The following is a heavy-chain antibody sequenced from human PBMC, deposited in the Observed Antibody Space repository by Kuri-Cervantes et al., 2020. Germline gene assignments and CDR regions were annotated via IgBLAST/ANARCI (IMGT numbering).Heavy chain of an antibody. CDR2: IYISGST. CDR3: TNWRRGYTSGWYPQQVSDS. J-gene: IGHJ5*01. CDR1: GGSITSYY. V-gene: IGHV4-4*07. Sequence: SETLSLTCTVSGGSITSYYWSWIRQPAGKGLEWIGRIYISGSTNSNPSLKSRVTMSVDTSKNQFSQRLTSVTAADTAVYFCTNWRRGYTSGWYPQQVSDSWGQGTLVTVSS. D-gene: IGHD6-19*01.